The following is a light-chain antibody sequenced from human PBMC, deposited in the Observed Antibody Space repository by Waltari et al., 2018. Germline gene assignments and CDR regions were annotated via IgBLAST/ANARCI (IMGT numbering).Light chain of an antibody. J-gene: IGLJ2*01. Sequence: QSALTQPASVSGSPGQSITISCTGTSSDVGTYNLVSCYQLHPGKAPKLIIYASTTRPSGVSSRFSGSKSGNTASLTISGLQAEDEADYYCCSFAGSSPHVVFGGGTKLTVL. CDR2: AST. CDR1: SSDVGTYNL. CDR3: CSFAGSSPHVV. V-gene: IGLV2-23*01.